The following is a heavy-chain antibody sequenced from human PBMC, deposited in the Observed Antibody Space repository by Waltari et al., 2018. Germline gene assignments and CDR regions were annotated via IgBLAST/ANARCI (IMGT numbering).Heavy chain of an antibody. D-gene: IGHD3-10*01. Sequence: QVQLQESGPGLVKPSEPLSLTCTFSGGSISCYYLSCLRHPGRRRLEWIGRIYSSGSTNYNPSSGSTNYNPSLKSRVTMSVDTSKNQFSLKLNSVTAADTAVYFCARDQGSYYEYWGQGTLVTVSS. CDR3: ARDQGSYYEY. J-gene: IGHJ4*02. CDR1: GGSISCYY. V-gene: IGHV4-4*07. CDR2: IYSSGSTNYNPSSGST.